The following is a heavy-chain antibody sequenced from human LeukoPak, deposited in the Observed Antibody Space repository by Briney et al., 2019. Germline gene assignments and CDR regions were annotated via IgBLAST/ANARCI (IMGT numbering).Heavy chain of an antibody. D-gene: IGHD3-10*01. Sequence: GGSLRLSCAASGFTFSSYDMHWVRQATGKGLEWVSAIGTAGDTYYPGSVKGRYTISRENAKNSLYLQMNSLRAGDTAVYYCASSQRQRITMVRGADYWGQGTLVTVSS. J-gene: IGHJ4*02. CDR1: GFTFSSYD. V-gene: IGHV3-13*01. CDR2: IGTAGDT. CDR3: ASSQRQRITMVRGADY.